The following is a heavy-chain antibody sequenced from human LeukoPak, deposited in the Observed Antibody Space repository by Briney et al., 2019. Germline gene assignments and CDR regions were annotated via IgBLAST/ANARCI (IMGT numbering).Heavy chain of an antibody. CDR2: ISYSSRAR. J-gene: IGHJ4*02. CDR1: GFTFSSYN. D-gene: IGHD2-2*01. Sequence: GGSLRLSCAASGFTFSSYNMNWVRQAPGKGLEWGSYISYSSRARYYADSVKGRFTISRDNFTDSLYLQMDSLRAEDTAVYYCARAYCSSTSCFGWGQGNLVTVSS. V-gene: IGHV3-48*01. CDR3: ARAYCSSTSCFG.